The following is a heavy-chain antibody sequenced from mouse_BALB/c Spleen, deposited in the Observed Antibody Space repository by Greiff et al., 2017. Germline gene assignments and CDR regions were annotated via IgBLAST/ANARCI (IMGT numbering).Heavy chain of an antibody. D-gene: IGHD2-1*01. V-gene: IGHV1-84*02. CDR2: IYPGSGNT. J-gene: IGHJ4*01. Sequence: VQVVESGPELVKPGASVKISCKASGYTFTDYYINWVKQKPGQGLEWIGWIYPGSGNTKYNEKFKGKATLTVDTSSSTAYMQLSSLTSEDTAVYFCARGEYGNGDYYAMDYWGQGTSVTVSS. CDR1: GYTFTDYY. CDR3: ARGEYGNGDYYAMDY.